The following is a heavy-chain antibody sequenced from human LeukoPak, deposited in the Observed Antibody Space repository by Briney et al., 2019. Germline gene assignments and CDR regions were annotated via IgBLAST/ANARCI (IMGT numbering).Heavy chain of an antibody. CDR3: ARDKYYYDSSGYSSFDY. D-gene: IGHD3-22*01. CDR2: ITSSSSYI. J-gene: IGHJ4*02. CDR1: GFTFSTYS. Sequence: GGSLRLSCAASGFTFSTYSMNWVRQAPGKGLEWVSSITSSSSYIYYADSVKGRFTFSRDNAKNSLYLQMNSLRAEDTAVYYCARDKYYYDSSGYSSFDYWGQGTLVTVSS. V-gene: IGHV3-21*01.